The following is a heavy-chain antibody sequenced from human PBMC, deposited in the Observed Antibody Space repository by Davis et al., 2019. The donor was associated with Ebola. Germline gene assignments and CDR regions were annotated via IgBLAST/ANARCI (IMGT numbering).Heavy chain of an antibody. CDR1: GFTFSSYS. D-gene: IGHD5-18*01. J-gene: IGHJ6*02. Sequence: GESLKISCAASGFTFSSYSMNWVRQAPGKGLEWVSYISSSSSTIYYADSVKGRFTISRDNAKNSLYLQMNSLRDEDTAVYYCASGGYSYGWDYYYGMDVWGQGTTVTVSS. CDR3: ASGGYSYGWDYYYGMDV. V-gene: IGHV3-48*02. CDR2: ISSSSSTI.